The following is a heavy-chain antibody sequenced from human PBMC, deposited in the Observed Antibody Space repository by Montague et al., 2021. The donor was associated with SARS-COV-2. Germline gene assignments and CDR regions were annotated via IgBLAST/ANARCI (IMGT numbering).Heavy chain of an antibody. CDR2: IYYSGST. D-gene: IGHD5-24*01. CDR3: ARVFSRCLQFDPCFDY. CDR1: GGSISSYY. J-gene: IGHJ4*02. V-gene: IGHV4-59*01. Sequence: SETLSLTCTVSGGSISSYYWSWIRQPPGTGLELIWYIYYSGSTNYNPSLKSRVTISVDTSKNQFSLKLSSVTAAATAVYYCARVFSRCLQFDPCFDYWGQGTLVTVSS.